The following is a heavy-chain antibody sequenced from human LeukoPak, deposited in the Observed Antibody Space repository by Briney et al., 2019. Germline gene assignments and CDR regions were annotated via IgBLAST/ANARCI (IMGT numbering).Heavy chain of an antibody. Sequence: ASVKVSCKASGYTFTSYYMHWVRQAPGQGLEWMGVINPSGGSTSYAQKFQGRVTMTRDMSTSTVYMELSSLRSEDTAVYYCARVGIAVAGCDYWGQGTLVTVSS. J-gene: IGHJ4*02. CDR2: INPSGGST. V-gene: IGHV1-46*01. CDR3: ARVGIAVAGCDY. CDR1: GYTFTSYY. D-gene: IGHD6-19*01.